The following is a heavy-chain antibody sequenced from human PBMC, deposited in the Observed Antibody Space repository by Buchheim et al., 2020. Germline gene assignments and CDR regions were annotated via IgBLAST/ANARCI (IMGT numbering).Heavy chain of an antibody. Sequence: EVQLVESGGGLVQPGGSLRLSCEASGFSFSSYWMHWVHQAPGKGLEWVSRTNSDGSSTTYADSVEGRFIVSRDNAKNTLDLQMNSLGVDDTAIYYCTREYYGLLAGYYLDSWGQGTL. CDR1: GFSFSSYW. CDR3: TREYYGLLAGYYLDS. V-gene: IGHV3-74*01. D-gene: IGHD3-9*01. CDR2: TNSDGSST. J-gene: IGHJ4*02.